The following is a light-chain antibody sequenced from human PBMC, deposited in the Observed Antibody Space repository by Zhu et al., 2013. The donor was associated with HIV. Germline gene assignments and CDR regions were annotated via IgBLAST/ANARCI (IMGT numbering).Light chain of an antibody. J-gene: IGKJ3*01. CDR3: QQYGTSFFI. CDR1: QSVGTN. V-gene: IGKV3-20*01. Sequence: EIVMTQSPASMSVSAGERATFSCRASQSVGTNVAWYQQKPGQAPRLLMYGASTRGPGIPDRFSGSGSGTDFTLTISRLEPEDFAVYYCQQYGTSFFIFGPGTKVDIK. CDR2: GAS.